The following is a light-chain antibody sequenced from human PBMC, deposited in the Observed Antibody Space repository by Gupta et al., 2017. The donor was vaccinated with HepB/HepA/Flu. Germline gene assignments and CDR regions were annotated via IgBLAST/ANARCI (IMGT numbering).Light chain of an antibody. CDR2: EVS. V-gene: IGLV2-23*02. CDR1: ISDVGSYNL. J-gene: IGLJ3*02. CDR3: CSDAGSSAWV. Sequence: QSALTQPASVSGSPGQSITISCTGTISDVGSYNLFSWYQQPPGKPPKLMIYEVSKRTSGVSTRFSGSKSGNTASLTISGLQAEDEADYYCCSDAGSSAWVFGGGTKLTVL.